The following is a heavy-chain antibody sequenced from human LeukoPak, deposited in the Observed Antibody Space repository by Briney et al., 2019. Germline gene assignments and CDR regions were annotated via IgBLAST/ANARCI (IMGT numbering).Heavy chain of an antibody. Sequence: GGSLRLSCAASGFTFSNYYMHWVRQVPGRGLVWVSRIESDGIRTKYADSVTGRFTISRDNAKNTMYLQMNSLTNEDTAIYFCARGIYGDPVAFDYWGQGTPVTVSS. V-gene: IGHV3-74*03. J-gene: IGHJ4*02. CDR1: GFTFSNYY. D-gene: IGHD2-21*02. CDR3: ARGIYGDPVAFDY. CDR2: IESDGIRT.